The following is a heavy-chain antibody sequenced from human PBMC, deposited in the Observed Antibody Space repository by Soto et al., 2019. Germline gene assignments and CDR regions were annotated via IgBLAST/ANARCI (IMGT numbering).Heavy chain of an antibody. V-gene: IGHV3-30-3*01. CDR1: GFTFSSYA. CDR3: ARVSPPLRYFGLGDY. CDR2: ISYDGSNK. Sequence: GGSLRLSCAASGFTFSSYAMHWVRQAPGKGLEWVAVISYDGSNKYYADSVKGRFTISRDNSKNTLYLQMNSLRAEDTAVYYCARVSPPLRYFGLGDYWGQGTLVTVSS. D-gene: IGHD3-9*01. J-gene: IGHJ4*02.